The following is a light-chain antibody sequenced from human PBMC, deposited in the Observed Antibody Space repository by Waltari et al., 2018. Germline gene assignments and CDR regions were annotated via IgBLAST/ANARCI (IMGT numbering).Light chain of an antibody. V-gene: IGLV2-23*01. Sequence: QSALPHPASVSGSPGQSIPLSCTGTSNDFGVYHLVSWYQQRPGEAPKLLMYGATKRPSGVSNRFSGSKSGKTASLTISGLQTEDEADYYCFSFVAANSFVFGPGTKVTVL. J-gene: IGLJ1*01. CDR2: GAT. CDR3: FSFVAANSFV. CDR1: SNDFGVYHL.